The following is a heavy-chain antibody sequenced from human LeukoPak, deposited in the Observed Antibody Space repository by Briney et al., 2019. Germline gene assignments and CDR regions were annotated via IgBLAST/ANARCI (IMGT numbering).Heavy chain of an antibody. CDR2: ISTTSGTI. Sequence: GGSLRLSCTASGSTFSTYGMNWVRQAPGKGLEWLSYISTTSGTIYYADSVKGRFTISRENAKSSLYLQMNSLRAEDTAVYYCAGGYCSDGTCYRFDPWGQGTLVTVSS. D-gene: IGHD2-15*01. J-gene: IGHJ5*02. CDR1: GSTFSTYG. V-gene: IGHV3-48*01. CDR3: AGGYCSDGTCYRFDP.